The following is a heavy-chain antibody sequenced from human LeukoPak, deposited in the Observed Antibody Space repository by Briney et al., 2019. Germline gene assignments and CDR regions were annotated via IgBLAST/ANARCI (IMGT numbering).Heavy chain of an antibody. CDR3: ARELGYCSSTSCFNWFDP. CDR2: IYYSGST. V-gene: IGHV4-30-4*01. D-gene: IGHD2-2*01. Sequence: SETLSLTCTVSGGSISSGDYYWSWIRQPTGKGLEWIGYIYYSGSTYYNPSLKSRVTISVDTSKNQFSLKLSSVTAADTAVYYCARELGYCSSTSCFNWFDPWGQGTLVTVSS. J-gene: IGHJ5*02. CDR1: GGSISSGDYY.